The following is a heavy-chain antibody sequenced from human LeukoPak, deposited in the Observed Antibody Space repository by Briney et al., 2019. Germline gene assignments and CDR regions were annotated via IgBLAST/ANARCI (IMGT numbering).Heavy chain of an antibody. J-gene: IGHJ6*03. CDR3: ARSNTYYDFWSGYSLQYYYYYYMDV. Sequence: ASVKVSCKTSGGTFSSYAISWVRQAPGQGLEWMGRIIPILGTANYAQKFQGRVTITTDESTSTAYMELSSLRSEDTAVYYCARSNTYYDFWSGYSLQYYYYYYMDVWGKGTTVTVSS. CDR2: IIPILGTA. D-gene: IGHD3-3*01. CDR1: GGTFSSYA. V-gene: IGHV1-69*11.